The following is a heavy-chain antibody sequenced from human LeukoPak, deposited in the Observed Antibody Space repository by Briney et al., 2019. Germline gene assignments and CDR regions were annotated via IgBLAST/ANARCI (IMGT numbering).Heavy chain of an antibody. CDR1: GVSISSYY. CDR3: VRETCITMVRGVRFDI. J-gene: IGHJ3*02. D-gene: IGHD3-10*01. Sequence: TSETLSLTCTASGVSISSYYWSWVRQPAGKGLEWVGRIYTSGGTNYNPSLKSRVTMSVDTSKNQFPLKLSSVTAADTAVYYCVRETCITMVRGVRFDIWGQGTMVTVSS. CDR2: IYTSGGT. V-gene: IGHV4-4*07.